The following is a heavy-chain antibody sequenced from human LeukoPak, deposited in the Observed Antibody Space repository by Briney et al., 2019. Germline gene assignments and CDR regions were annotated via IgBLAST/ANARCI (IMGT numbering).Heavy chain of an antibody. J-gene: IGHJ4*02. CDR2: ISPSGGST. CDR3: ARPIAAAGLYYFDY. V-gene: IGHV1-46*01. Sequence: ASVKVSCKASGYTFTSNYMHWVRQAPGQGPEWMGVISPSGGSTTYAQKFQGRVTLTRDMSTSTDYLELSSLRSEDTAVYYCARPIAAAGLYYFDYWGQGSLVTVSS. CDR1: GYTFTSNY. D-gene: IGHD6-13*01.